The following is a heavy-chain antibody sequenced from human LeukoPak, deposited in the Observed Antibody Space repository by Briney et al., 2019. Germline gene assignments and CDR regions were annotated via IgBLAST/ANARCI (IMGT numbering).Heavy chain of an antibody. Sequence: GGSLRLSCVASGFTFSNYAMSWVRQAPGKGLEWVSAITGSGTNRYYADSLKGRFTTSRNNSKNTVFLQMNSLRHEDTAIYYCVIWGDYDVLTGYYVPDYWGQGTLVTVAS. J-gene: IGHJ4*02. CDR1: GFTFSNYA. CDR3: VIWGDYDVLTGYYVPDY. V-gene: IGHV3-23*01. D-gene: IGHD3-9*01. CDR2: ITGSGTNR.